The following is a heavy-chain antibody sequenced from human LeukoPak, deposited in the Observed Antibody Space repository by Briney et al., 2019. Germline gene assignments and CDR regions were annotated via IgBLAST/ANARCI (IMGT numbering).Heavy chain of an antibody. J-gene: IGHJ4*02. V-gene: IGHV3-30*02. CDR1: GFTFSSYG. CDR3: ARATSQGYGDLPDY. D-gene: IGHD4-17*01. Sequence: GGSLRLSCAASGFTFSSYGMHWVRQAPGKGLEWVAFIRYDGSNKYYADSVKGRFTISRDNSKNTLYLQMNSLRAEDTALYYCARATSQGYGDLPDYWGQGTLVTVSS. CDR2: IRYDGSNK.